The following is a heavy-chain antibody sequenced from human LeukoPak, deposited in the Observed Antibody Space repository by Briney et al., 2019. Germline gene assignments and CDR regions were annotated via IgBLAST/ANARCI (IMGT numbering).Heavy chain of an antibody. J-gene: IGHJ6*02. V-gene: IGHV1-2*02. CDR3: ARDPYGDYEDNYYYGLDV. CDR1: GYTFTGYY. D-gene: IGHD4-17*01. Sequence: GASVKLSCKASGYTFTGYYMHWVRQAPGQGLEWMGWINPNTGGTNYAQKFQGRVSMTRDTSISTASMELSRLRSDDTAVYYCARDPYGDYEDNYYYGLDVWGQGTTVTVSS. CDR2: INPNTGGT.